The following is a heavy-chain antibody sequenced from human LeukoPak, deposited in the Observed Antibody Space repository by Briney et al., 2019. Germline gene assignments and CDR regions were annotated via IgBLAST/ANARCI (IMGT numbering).Heavy chain of an antibody. CDR2: ISSSGTTI. CDR1: GFTFSDYY. CDR3: ARARVPGGYDSSGYYYLDY. Sequence: GGSLRLSCAASGFTFSDYYMSWIRQAPGKGLEWVSNISSSGTTIYYADSVKGRFTISRDNAKNSLYLQMNSLRAEDTAVYYCARARVPGGYDSSGYYYLDYWGQGTLVTVSS. V-gene: IGHV3-11*04. J-gene: IGHJ4*02. D-gene: IGHD3-22*01.